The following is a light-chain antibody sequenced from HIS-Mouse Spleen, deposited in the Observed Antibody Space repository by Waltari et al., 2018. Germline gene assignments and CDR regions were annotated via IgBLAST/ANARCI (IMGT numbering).Light chain of an antibody. Sequence: QSALTQPASVSGSPGQSNTISCTGPSSDVGCYNSVPRYHQHPGKAPKLMIYDVSNRPSGVSNRFSGSKSGNTASLTISGLQAEDEADYYCSSYTSSSTVVFGGGTKLTVL. V-gene: IGLV2-14*03. CDR2: DVS. J-gene: IGLJ2*01. CDR3: SSYTSSSTVV. CDR1: SSDVGCYNS.